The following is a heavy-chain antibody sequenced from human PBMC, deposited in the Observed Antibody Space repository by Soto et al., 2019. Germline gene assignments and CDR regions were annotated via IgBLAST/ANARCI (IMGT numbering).Heavy chain of an antibody. J-gene: IGHJ4*02. V-gene: IGHV4-39*01. D-gene: IGHD3-10*01. Sequence: QLQLQESGPGLVKPSETLSLTCTVSGDSISSSSYYWGWIRQSPGKGLEWIGSIDYSGKTYYNPSLKSRVTTSIDTSKNQFSLRLSSVTAADTAVYFCARQQRPYGSSIEYWGQGTLVTVSA. CDR1: GDSISSSSYY. CDR2: IDYSGKT. CDR3: ARQQRPYGSSIEY.